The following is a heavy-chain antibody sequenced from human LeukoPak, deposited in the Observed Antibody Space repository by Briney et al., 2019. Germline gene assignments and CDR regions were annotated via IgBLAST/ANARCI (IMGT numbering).Heavy chain of an antibody. V-gene: IGHV1-18*01. CDR2: ISAYNGNT. J-gene: IGHJ3*02. CDR3: AREITGLLRGPEQWLVESAFDI. D-gene: IGHD6-19*01. CDR1: GYTFTSYA. Sequence: VASVKVSCKASGYTFTSYAMNWVRQAPGQGLEWMGWISAYNGNTNYAQKLQGRVTMTTDTSTSTAYMELRSLRSDDTAVYYCAREITGLLRGPEQWLVESAFDIWSQGTMVTVSS.